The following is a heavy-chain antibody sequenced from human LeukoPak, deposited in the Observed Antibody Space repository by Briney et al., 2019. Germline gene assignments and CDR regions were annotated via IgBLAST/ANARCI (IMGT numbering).Heavy chain of an antibody. Sequence: PVKVSCKASGGTFSSYAISWVRQAPGQGLEWMGRIIPIFGIANYAQKFQGRVTITADKSTSTAYMELSSLRSEDTAVYYCARDRVDCSSTSCSYGGYYYYGMDVWGQGTTVTVSS. CDR3: ARDRVDCSSTSCSYGGYYYYGMDV. CDR2: IIPIFGIA. CDR1: GGTFSSYA. V-gene: IGHV1-69*04. J-gene: IGHJ6*02. D-gene: IGHD2-2*01.